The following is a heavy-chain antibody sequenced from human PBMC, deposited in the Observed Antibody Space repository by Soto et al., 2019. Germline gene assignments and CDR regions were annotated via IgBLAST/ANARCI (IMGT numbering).Heavy chain of an antibody. CDR3: ARDQGDSRGYYFLYHYYYGMDV. V-gene: IGHV1-18*04. Sequence: ASVKVSCKASGYTFTSYGISWVRQAPGQGLEWMGWISAYNGNTNYAQKLQGRVTMTTDTSTSTAYMELRSLRSDDTAVYYCARDQGDSRGYYFLYHYYYGMDVWGQGTTVTVSS. D-gene: IGHD3-22*01. CDR2: ISAYNGNT. CDR1: GYTFTSYG. J-gene: IGHJ6*02.